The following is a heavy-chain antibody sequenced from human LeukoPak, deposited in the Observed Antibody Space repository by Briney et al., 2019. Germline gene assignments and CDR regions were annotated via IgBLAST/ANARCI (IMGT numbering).Heavy chain of an antibody. V-gene: IGHV3-7*01. CDR2: INQDGTET. J-gene: IGHJ4*02. CDR1: GFTFSNYW. D-gene: IGHD3-22*01. CDR3: ARALMEPPNYYDSSGYYGY. Sequence: PGGSLRLSCAVSGFTFSNYWMNWVRQAPGKGLEWVANINQDGTETNYMDSVKGRFTISRDNAKNSLYLQMNGLRAEDTAVYYCARALMEPPNYYDSSGYYGYWGQGTLVTVSS.